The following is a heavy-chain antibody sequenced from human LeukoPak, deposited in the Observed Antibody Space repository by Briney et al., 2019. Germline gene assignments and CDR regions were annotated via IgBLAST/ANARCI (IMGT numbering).Heavy chain of an antibody. V-gene: IGHV4-34*01. D-gene: IGHD6-19*01. J-gene: IGHJ4*02. Sequence: SETLSLTCAVYGGSFSGYYWSWIRQPPGKGLEWIGEINHSGSTNYNPSLKSRVTISVDTSKNQFSLKLSSVTAADTVVYYCARIAVALDYWGQGTLVTVSS. CDR1: GGSFSGYY. CDR2: INHSGST. CDR3: ARIAVALDY.